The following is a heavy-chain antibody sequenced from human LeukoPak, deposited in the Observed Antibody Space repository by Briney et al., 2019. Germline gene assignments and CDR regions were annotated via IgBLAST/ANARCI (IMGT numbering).Heavy chain of an antibody. CDR3: ARRNYGMDV. J-gene: IGHJ6*02. CDR2: IYYSGST. V-gene: IGHV4-59*01. Sequence: SETLSLTCTVSGGSISSYYWNWIRQPPGKGLEWIGYIYYSGSTNYNPSLTSRVTISVDTSKNQFSLKLSSVTAADTAVYYCARRNYGMDVWGQGTTVTVSS. CDR1: GGSISSYY.